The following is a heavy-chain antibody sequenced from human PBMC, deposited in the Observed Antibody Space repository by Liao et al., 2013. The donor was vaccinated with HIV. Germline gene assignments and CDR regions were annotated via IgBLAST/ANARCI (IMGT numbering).Heavy chain of an antibody. J-gene: IGHJ4*02. CDR3: ATGPYYFDY. CDR1: GGSISSGDYY. V-gene: IGHV4-30-4*08. CDR2: TYYTGRT. Sequence: QVQLQESGPGLVKPSQTLSLTCSVSGGSISSGDYYWTWIRQPPGKGLEWIGYTYYTGRTYYNPSLKSRVTMSVETSKNQFSLKLSSVTAADTAVYYCATGPYYFDYWGQGTLVTVSS.